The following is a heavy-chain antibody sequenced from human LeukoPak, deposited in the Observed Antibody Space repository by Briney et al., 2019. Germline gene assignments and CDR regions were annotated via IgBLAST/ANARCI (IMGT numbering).Heavy chain of an antibody. D-gene: IGHD2-15*01. CDR1: GGSISTYY. V-gene: IGHV4-59*01. J-gene: IGHJ5*02. CDR3: ARGGWSLDL. CDR2: IFYTGNT. Sequence: PSETLSLTCTVSGGSISTYYWSWLRQPPGKGLEWLGYIFYTGNTDYNPSLRGRVTISVDTSKNHFSLNLSSVTAADTAVYYCARGGWSLDLWGQRTLVTVSS.